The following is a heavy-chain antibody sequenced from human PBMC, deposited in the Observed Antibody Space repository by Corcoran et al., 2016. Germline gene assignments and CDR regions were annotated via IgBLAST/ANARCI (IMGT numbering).Heavy chain of an antibody. V-gene: IGHV5-51*01. CDR3: ARRGVAGTFGAFDL. CDR2: IYPGDSDP. CDR1: GYSFASYW. D-gene: IGHD6-19*01. Sequence: EVQLVQSGAEVKEPGESLKISCKGSGYSFASYWIGWVRQMPGQGLEWMGIIYPGDSDPRYSPSFRGQVTISADKSISTAFLQWSSLKASDTAMDYCARRGVAGTFGAFDLWGQGTMVTVSS. J-gene: IGHJ3*01.